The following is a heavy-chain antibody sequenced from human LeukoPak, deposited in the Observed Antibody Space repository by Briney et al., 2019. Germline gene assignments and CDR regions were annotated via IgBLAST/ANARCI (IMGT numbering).Heavy chain of an antibody. V-gene: IGHV4-34*01. CDR1: GGSFSGYY. D-gene: IGHD6-19*01. J-gene: IGHJ4*02. Sequence: SETLSLTCAVYGGSFSGYYWSWIRQPPGKGLEWIGEINHSGSTNYNPSLKSRVTISVDTSKNQFSLKLSSVTAADTAVYYCARGAVAGPFDYGGQETLVTVSS. CDR2: INHSGST. CDR3: ARGAVAGPFDY.